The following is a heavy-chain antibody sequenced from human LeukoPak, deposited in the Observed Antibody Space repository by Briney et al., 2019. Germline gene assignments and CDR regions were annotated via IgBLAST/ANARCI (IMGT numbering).Heavy chain of an antibody. J-gene: IGHJ5*02. CDR1: GGSFSDHF. CDR3: ARDSHSVDTATPRGFDP. V-gene: IGHV4-34*01. Sequence: SETLSLTCVVYGGSFSDHFWNWIRQPPGKGLEWIGEISYSGSTNYSPSLKSRVTISVGTSKTQFSLKLRSVTAADTAVYYCARDSHSVDTATPRGFDPWGQGTLVTVSS. D-gene: IGHD2-15*01. CDR2: ISYSGST.